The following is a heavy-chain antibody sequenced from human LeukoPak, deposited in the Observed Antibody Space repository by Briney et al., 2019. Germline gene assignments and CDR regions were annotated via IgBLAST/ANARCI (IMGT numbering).Heavy chain of an antibody. CDR1: GFTFSSYG. V-gene: IGHV3-30*18. CDR3: AKSFGPDGDYGEGFDY. J-gene: IGHJ4*02. D-gene: IGHD4-17*01. Sequence: GGSLRLSCAASGFTFSSYGMHWVRQAPGKGLEWVAVISYDGSNKYYADSVKGRFTISRDNSKNALYLQMNSLRAEDTAVYYCAKSFGPDGDYGEGFDYWGQGTLVTVSS. CDR2: ISYDGSNK.